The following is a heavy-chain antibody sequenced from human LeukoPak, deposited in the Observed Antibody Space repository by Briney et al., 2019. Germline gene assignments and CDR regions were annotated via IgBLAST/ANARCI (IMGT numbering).Heavy chain of an antibody. CDR1: GGSISSSSYY. CDR3: ARHVGYCSGGSCYGWFDP. Sequence: SETLSLTCTVSGGSISSSSYYWGWIRHPPGKGLEWIGSIYYSGSTYYNPSLKSRVTISVDTSKNQFSLKLSSVTAADTAVYYCARHVGYCSGGSCYGWFDPWGQGTLVTVSS. V-gene: IGHV4-39*01. J-gene: IGHJ5*02. CDR2: IYYSGST. D-gene: IGHD2-15*01.